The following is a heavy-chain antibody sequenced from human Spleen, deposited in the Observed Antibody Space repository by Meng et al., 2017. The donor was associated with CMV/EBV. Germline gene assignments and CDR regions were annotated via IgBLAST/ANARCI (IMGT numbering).Heavy chain of an antibody. CDR3: ARGRDYYDSSGSLDY. J-gene: IGHJ4*02. V-gene: IGHV4-4*07. D-gene: IGHD3-22*01. CDR1: GGSISSYY. Sequence: QGQLQEPGPGLVKPSETRSLTCTVSGGSISSYYWSWIRQPAGKGLEWIGRIYTSGSTNYNPSLKSRVTISVDTSKNQFSLKLSSVTAADTAVYYCARGRDYYDSSGSLDYWGQGTLVTVSS. CDR2: IYTSGST.